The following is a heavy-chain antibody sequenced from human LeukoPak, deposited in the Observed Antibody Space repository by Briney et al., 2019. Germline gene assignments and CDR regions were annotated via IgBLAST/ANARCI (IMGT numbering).Heavy chain of an antibody. CDR3: AREDRYFDSSLDAFDI. V-gene: IGHV4-34*01. CDR2: IYHSGST. D-gene: IGHD3-9*01. J-gene: IGHJ3*02. Sequence: PSETLSLTCAVYGGSFTNYYWSWIRQPPGKGLEWIGSIYHSGSTYYNPSLKSRVTISVDTSKNQFSLKLSSVTAADTAVYYCAREDRYFDSSLDAFDIWGQGTMVTVSS. CDR1: GGSFTNYY.